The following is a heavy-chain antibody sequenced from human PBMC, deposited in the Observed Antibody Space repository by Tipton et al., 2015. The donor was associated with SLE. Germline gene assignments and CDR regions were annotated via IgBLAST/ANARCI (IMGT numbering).Heavy chain of an antibody. D-gene: IGHD3-3*01. CDR3: ARALDFYDYWSGYRAFYFDY. Sequence: TLSLTCTVSGGSISSGSYYWSWIRQPAGKGLEWIGRIYASGSIDCNPSLKSRVSISVDTSKNQFSLKLTSVTAADTAVYYCARALDFYDYWSGYRAFYFDYWGRGTLVTVSS. CDR2: IYASGSI. CDR1: GGSISSGSYY. J-gene: IGHJ4*02. V-gene: IGHV4-61*02.